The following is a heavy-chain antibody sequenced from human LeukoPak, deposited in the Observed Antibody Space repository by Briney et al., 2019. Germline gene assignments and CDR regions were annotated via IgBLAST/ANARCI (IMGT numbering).Heavy chain of an antibody. CDR1: GGSISSGGYY. D-gene: IGHD3-22*01. CDR3: ARDRDSTIDY. V-gene: IGHV4-31*03. J-gene: IGHJ4*02. Sequence: SETLSLTCTVSGGSISSGGYYWSWIRQHPGKGLEWTGYIYYSGSTYYNPSLKSRVTISVDTSKNQFSLKLSSVTAADTAVYYCARDRDSTIDYWGQGTLVTVSS. CDR2: IYYSGST.